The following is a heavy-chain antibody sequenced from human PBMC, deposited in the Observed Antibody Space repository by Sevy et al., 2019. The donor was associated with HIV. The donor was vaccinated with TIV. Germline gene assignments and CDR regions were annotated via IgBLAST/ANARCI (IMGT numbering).Heavy chain of an antibody. J-gene: IGHJ4*02. Sequence: GGSLRLSCAVSGFTFSNAWMNWVRQAPGTGLQWVGLIKSKIDGGKTDYVAPGKGRFTISRDDSTNTLYLQMNSLKTEDTGVYYCATAPGYYDSAPFDYWGPGTLVTVSS. V-gene: IGHV3-15*01. D-gene: IGHD3-22*01. CDR2: IKSKIDGGKT. CDR3: ATAPGYYDSAPFDY. CDR1: GFTFSNAW.